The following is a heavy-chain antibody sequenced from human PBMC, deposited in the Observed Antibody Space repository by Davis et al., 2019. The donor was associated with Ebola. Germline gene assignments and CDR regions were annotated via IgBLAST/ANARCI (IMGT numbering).Heavy chain of an antibody. CDR2: IKHDGSEK. D-gene: IGHD5-12*01. V-gene: IGHV3-7*01. Sequence: GESLKISCAASGFTFSSYWMSWVRQAPGKGLEWVANIKHDGSEKYYVDSVKGRFTISRDNAKNSLYLQMNSLRAEDTAVYYCALGLRVAAITDWGQGALVAVSS. CDR3: ALGLRVAAITD. J-gene: IGHJ4*02. CDR1: GFTFSSYW.